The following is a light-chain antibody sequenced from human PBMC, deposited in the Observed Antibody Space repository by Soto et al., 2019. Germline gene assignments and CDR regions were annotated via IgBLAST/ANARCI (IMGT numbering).Light chain of an antibody. J-gene: IGKJ2*01. V-gene: IGKV3-15*01. CDR3: QQYHNWPPQYT. CDR1: QSVASN. Sequence: EIVMTQSPASLSVSPGDGATLSCRASQSVASNVAWYQQKPGQGPRLLIHGASTRAVGVPARFSGSGSGTXXXXXXHSLQSEDFAVYYCQQYHNWPPQYTFGQGTKLQIK. CDR2: GAS.